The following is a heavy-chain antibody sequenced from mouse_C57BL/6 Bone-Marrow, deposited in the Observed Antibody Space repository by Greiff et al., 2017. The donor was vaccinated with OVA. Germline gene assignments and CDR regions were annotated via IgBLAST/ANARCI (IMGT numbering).Heavy chain of an antibody. D-gene: IGHD3-2*02. CDR2: IDPSDSYT. Sequence: QVHVKQSGAELVRPGTSVKLSCKASGYTFTSYWMHWVKQRPGQGLEWIGVIDPSDSYTNYNQKFKGKATLTVDTSSSTAYMQLSSLTSEDSAVYYCARASAWFAYWGQGTLVTVSA. CDR1: GYTFTSYW. V-gene: IGHV1-59*01. CDR3: ARASAWFAY. J-gene: IGHJ3*01.